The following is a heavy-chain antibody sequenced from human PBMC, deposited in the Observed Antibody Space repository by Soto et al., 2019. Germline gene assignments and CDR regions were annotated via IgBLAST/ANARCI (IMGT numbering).Heavy chain of an antibody. CDR2: IIPIFGTA. Sequence: GASVKVSCKASGGTFSSYAISWVRQAPGQGLEWMGGIIPIFGTANYAQKFQGRVTITADESTSTAYMELSSLRSEDTAVYYCARGPARYSNYQYYFDYWGQGTLVTVSS. J-gene: IGHJ4*02. CDR1: GGTFSSYA. V-gene: IGHV1-69*13. CDR3: ARGPARYSNYQYYFDY. D-gene: IGHD4-4*01.